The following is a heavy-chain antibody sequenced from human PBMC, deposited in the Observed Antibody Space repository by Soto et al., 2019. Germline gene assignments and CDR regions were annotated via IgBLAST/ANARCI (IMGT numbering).Heavy chain of an antibody. CDR1: GYTFTSYG. CDR3: ARPMEYSRAFDY. D-gene: IGHD6-6*01. J-gene: IGHJ4*02. CDR2: MNANNGNT. Sequence: ASVKVSCKASGYTFTSYGISWVRQAPGQGLEWMGWMNANNGNTSYAQKLQGRVTMTRNTSISTAYMELSSLRSEDTAVYFCARPMEYSRAFDYWGQGTLVTVSS. V-gene: IGHV1-8*02.